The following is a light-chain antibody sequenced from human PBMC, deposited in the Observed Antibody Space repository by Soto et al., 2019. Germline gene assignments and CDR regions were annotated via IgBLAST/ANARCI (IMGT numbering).Light chain of an antibody. J-gene: IGLJ1*01. CDR2: DVS. Sequence: QSVLTQPASVSGSPGQSIAISCTGTTSDVGDYNYVSWYQQHPGKAPKLMIFDVSRRPSGVSDRFSGSKSGNTASLTISGLQAEDEADYYCSSYTTGSTLYFFGTGTKVTVL. CDR1: TSDVGDYNY. V-gene: IGLV2-14*01. CDR3: SSYTTGSTLYF.